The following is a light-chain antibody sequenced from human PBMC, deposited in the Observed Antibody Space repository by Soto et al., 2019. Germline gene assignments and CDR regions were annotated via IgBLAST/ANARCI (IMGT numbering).Light chain of an antibody. CDR3: QHYNNWPFT. V-gene: IGKV3-15*01. CDR1: QSVDSN. CDR2: GAS. Sequence: ELVMMQSPATLSVSPGERATLSCRASQSVDSNLAWYQQKPGQAPRLLIYGASARATDIPVRFSGSGSGTEFTLTISSLQSEDFAVYYCQHYNNWPFTFGPETKVDIK. J-gene: IGKJ3*01.